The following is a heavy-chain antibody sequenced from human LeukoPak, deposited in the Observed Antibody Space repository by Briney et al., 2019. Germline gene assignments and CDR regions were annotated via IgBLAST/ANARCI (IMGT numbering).Heavy chain of an antibody. J-gene: IGHJ5*02. CDR1: GFTFSAYW. CDR3: ARGSNTVTTKDWFKP. D-gene: IGHD4-17*01. CDR2: INTYGTTT. V-gene: IGHV3-74*03. Sequence: PGGSLTLSCAASGFTFSAYWMHGVRQVPGKGLVWVAHINTYGTTTTYGDSVEGRFTISRDNAENALYLEMNSLRDDDTAVYYCARGSNTVTTKDWFKPWGKGTQVTVSS.